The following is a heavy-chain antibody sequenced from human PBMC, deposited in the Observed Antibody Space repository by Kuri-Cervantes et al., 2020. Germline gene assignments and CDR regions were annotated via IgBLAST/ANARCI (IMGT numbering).Heavy chain of an antibody. CDR2: IKSKTDGGTT. V-gene: IGHV3-15*01. J-gene: IGHJ4*02. CDR1: GFTFSNAW. CDR3: ARVLGVPGPLDY. Sequence: GESLKISCAASGFTFSNAWMSWVRQAPGKGLEWVGRIKSKTDGGTTDYAAPVKGRFTISRDDSKNTLYLQMNSLKTEDTAVYYCARVLGVPGPLDYWGQGTLVTVSS. D-gene: IGHD3-16*01.